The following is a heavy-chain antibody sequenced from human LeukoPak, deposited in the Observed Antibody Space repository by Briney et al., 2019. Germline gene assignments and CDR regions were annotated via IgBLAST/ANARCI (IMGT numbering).Heavy chain of an antibody. CDR1: GFTFSRYS. J-gene: IGHJ5*02. Sequence: PGGSLRLSCAPSGFTFSRYSMNWVRQAPGKGLEWVSYISSSGSTIYYADSVKGRFTISRDNAKNSLYLQMNSLRAEDTAVYYCARAPRIAAAGRSPWGQGTLVTVSS. V-gene: IGHV3-48*04. CDR2: ISSSGSTI. CDR3: ARAPRIAAAGRSP. D-gene: IGHD6-13*01.